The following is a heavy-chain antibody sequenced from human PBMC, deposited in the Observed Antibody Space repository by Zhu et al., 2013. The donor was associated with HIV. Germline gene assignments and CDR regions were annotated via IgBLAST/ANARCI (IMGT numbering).Heavy chain of an antibody. CDR2: IVPTSATP. V-gene: IGHV1-69*12. J-gene: IGHJ6*02. D-gene: IGHD4-17*01. Sequence: QAQLVQSGAQMMKPGSSVEVSCKASGGIFTNYGISWVRQAPGQGLEWMGGIVPTSATPKYPQKFQGRVTITVDESTSTAYMELSGLTFDDTAIYFCATDSGATTAVYYYGVDVWGQGTMVTVSS. CDR3: ATDSGATTAVYYYGVDV. CDR1: GGIFTNYG.